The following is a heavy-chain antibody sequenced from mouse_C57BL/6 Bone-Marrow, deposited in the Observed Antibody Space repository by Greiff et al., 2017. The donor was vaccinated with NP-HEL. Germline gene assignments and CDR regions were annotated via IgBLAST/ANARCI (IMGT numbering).Heavy chain of an antibody. CDR2: IDPETGGT. V-gene: IGHV1-15*01. D-gene: IGHD1-1*01. CDR3: TRGPSYYGSGAWFAY. Sequence: VKQTPVHGLEWIGAIDPETGGTAYNQKFKGKAILTADKSSSTAYMELRSLTSEDSAVYYCTRGPSYYGSGAWFAYWGQGTLVTVSA. J-gene: IGHJ3*01.